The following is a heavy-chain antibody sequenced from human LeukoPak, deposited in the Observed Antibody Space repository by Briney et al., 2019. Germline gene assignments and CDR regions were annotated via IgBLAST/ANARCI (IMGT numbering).Heavy chain of an antibody. Sequence: PGGSLRLSCAASGFTVSSNYMSWVRQAPGKGLEWVGRIKSKTDGGTTDYAAPVKGRFTISRDDSKNTLYLQMNSLKTEDTAVYYCTTDPHDFWSGLDYWGQGTLVTVSS. CDR1: GFTVSSNY. CDR3: TTDPHDFWSGLDY. D-gene: IGHD3-3*01. J-gene: IGHJ4*02. V-gene: IGHV3-15*01. CDR2: IKSKTDGGTT.